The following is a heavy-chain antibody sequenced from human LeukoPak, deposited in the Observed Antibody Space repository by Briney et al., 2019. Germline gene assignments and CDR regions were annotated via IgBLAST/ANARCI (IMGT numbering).Heavy chain of an antibody. D-gene: IGHD6-13*01. CDR1: GFTFSSYA. CDR3: AKDRGWSSSWYTFDY. V-gene: IGHV3-30*04. CDR2: ISYDGSNK. Sequence: GGSLRLSCAASGFTFSSYAMHWVRQAPGKGLEWVAVISYDGSNKYYADSVKGRFTISRDNSKNTLCLQMNSLTAEDTAVYYCAKDRGWSSSWYTFDYWGQGTLVTVSS. J-gene: IGHJ4*02.